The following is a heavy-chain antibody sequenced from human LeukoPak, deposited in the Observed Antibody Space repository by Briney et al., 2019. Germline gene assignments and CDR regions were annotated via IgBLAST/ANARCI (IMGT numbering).Heavy chain of an antibody. Sequence: GASVKVSCKDPGYIFTRYGISWGRHAPGQGLEWMGIINPSGGSTSYAQKFQGRVTMTRDMSTSTVYMELSSLRSEDTAVYYCASLYSGSYKSPRDAFDIWGQGTMVTVSS. J-gene: IGHJ3*02. D-gene: IGHD1-26*01. CDR1: GYIFTRYG. CDR2: INPSGGST. CDR3: ASLYSGSYKSPRDAFDI. V-gene: IGHV1-46*01.